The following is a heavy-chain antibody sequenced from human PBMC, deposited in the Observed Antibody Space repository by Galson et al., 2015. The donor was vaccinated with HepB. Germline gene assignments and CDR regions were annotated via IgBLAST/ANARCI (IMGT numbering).Heavy chain of an antibody. CDR1: GGSIRNNH. CDR2: ISYSGST. J-gene: IGHJ4*02. D-gene: IGHD5-24*01. Sequence: ETLSLTCTVSGGSIRNNHWSWIRQPPGKGLEWIGYISYSGSTKSNPSLESRVTISGDTSKNEFSLKLSSVTAADTAVYYCARESSDGYNYFDQWGQGTLVTVSS. V-gene: IGHV4-59*01. CDR3: ARESSDGYNYFDQ.